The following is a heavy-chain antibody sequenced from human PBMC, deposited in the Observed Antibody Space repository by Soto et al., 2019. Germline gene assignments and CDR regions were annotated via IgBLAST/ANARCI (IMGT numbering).Heavy chain of an antibody. Sequence: GESLKISCEGSGYKFATYWIACVRQIPGGGLERMGIIYPGKSKTISSPSFQGLVTISADTSLNTPYLQWDSLRASDTAIYYCARGFTGSAGRFDPWGQGTVVTVSS. V-gene: IGHV5-51*01. CDR1: GYKFATYW. CDR2: IYPGKSKT. D-gene: IGHD2-8*02. J-gene: IGHJ5*02. CDR3: ARGFTGSAGRFDP.